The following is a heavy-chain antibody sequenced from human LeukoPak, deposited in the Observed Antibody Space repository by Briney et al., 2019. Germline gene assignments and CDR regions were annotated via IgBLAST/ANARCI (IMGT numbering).Heavy chain of an antibody. CDR3: ARQAYCGGDCYRFRLDY. Sequence: SVKVSCKASGGTFSSYAISWVRQAPGQWLEWMGGIIPIFGTANYAQKFQGRVTITTDESTSTAYMELSSLRSEDTAVYYCARQAYCGGDCYRFRLDYWGQGTLVTVSS. J-gene: IGHJ4*02. CDR2: IIPIFGTA. V-gene: IGHV1-69*05. D-gene: IGHD2-21*02. CDR1: GGTFSSYA.